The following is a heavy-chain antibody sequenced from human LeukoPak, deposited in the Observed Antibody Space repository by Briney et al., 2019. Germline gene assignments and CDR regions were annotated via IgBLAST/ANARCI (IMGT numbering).Heavy chain of an antibody. J-gene: IGHJ4*01. CDR3: ARGEEVLGYCSSTSCYAFDY. D-gene: IGHD2-2*01. CDR1: GFTFSSYA. V-gene: IGHV3-64*01. CDR2: ISSNGGST. Sequence: GGSLRLSCAASGFTFSSYAMHWVRQAPGKGLEYVSAISSNGGSTYYANSVKGRFTISRDNSKNTLYLQMGSLRAEDMAVYYCARGEEVLGYCSSTSCYAFDYWGQEPWSPSPQ.